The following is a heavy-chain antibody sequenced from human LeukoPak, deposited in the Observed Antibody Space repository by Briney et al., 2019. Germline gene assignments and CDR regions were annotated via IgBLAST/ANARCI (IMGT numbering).Heavy chain of an antibody. Sequence: KPGGSLRLSCAASGFTFSSYSMNWVRQAPGKGLEWVSSISSSSSYIYYADSVKGRFTISRDNAKNSLYLQMNSLRAEDTAVYYCARDRSGWPKGDSDYWGQGTLVTVSS. CDR2: ISSSSSYI. CDR1: GFTFSSYS. V-gene: IGHV3-21*01. CDR3: ARDRSGWPKGDSDY. D-gene: IGHD6-19*01. J-gene: IGHJ4*02.